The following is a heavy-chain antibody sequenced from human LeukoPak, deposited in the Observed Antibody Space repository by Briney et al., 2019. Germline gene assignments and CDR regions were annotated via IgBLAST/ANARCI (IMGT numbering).Heavy chain of an antibody. Sequence: GGSLRLSCEASGLTFSNHGMSWVRQAPGKGLQWVSAITGDGTTRYYADSVKGRFTISRDNSKNMLYLQMSRLKAEETAVYYCAKMNGYFEYWGQGALVPVSS. D-gene: IGHD3-22*01. CDR1: GLTFSNHG. CDR2: ITGDGTTR. J-gene: IGHJ4*02. V-gene: IGHV3-23*01. CDR3: AKMNGYFEY.